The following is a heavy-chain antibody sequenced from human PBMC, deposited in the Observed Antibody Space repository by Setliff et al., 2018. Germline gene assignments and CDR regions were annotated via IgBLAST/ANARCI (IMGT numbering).Heavy chain of an antibody. Sequence: GASVKVSCKAPGYTFTSYDINWVRQATGQGLEWMGWMNPNSGNTGYAQKFQGRVTMTRNTSISTAYMELSSLRSEDTAVYYCARGRERDYNFWSGYYTYYYYGMDVWGQGTTVTVS. CDR2: MNPNSGNT. V-gene: IGHV1-8*02. D-gene: IGHD3-3*01. J-gene: IGHJ6*02. CDR1: GYTFTSYD. CDR3: ARGRERDYNFWSGYYTYYYYGMDV.